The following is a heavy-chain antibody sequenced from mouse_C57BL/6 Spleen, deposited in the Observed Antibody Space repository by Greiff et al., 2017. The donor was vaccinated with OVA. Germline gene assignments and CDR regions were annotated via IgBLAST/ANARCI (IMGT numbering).Heavy chain of an antibody. CDR2: INPNNGGT. Sequence: EVQLQQSGPELVKPGASVKISCKASGYTFTDYYMNWVKQSHGKSLEWIGDINPNNGGTSYNQKFKGKATLTVDKSSSTAYMELRSLTSEDSAVYYCVCGDYGYDVFDYWGQGTTLTVSS. CDR3: VCGDYGYDVFDY. V-gene: IGHV1-26*01. CDR1: GYTFTDYY. D-gene: IGHD2-2*01. J-gene: IGHJ2*01.